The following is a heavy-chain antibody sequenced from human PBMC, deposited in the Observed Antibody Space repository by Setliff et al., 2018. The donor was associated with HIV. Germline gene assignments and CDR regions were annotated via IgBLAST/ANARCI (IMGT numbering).Heavy chain of an antibody. CDR2: FFHSGNT. J-gene: IGHJ4*02. V-gene: IGHV4-38-2*02. Sequence: SETLSLTCTVSSDSIRFYYWGWIRQPPGKGLEWIGSFFHSGNTYYNPSLKTRVTMSVDTSKNQFSLKLSSVTAADTAVYYCARLDCSSSSGFVDYWGQGTLVTVSS. CDR1: SDSIRFYY. CDR3: ARLDCSSSSGFVDY. D-gene: IGHD2-2*01.